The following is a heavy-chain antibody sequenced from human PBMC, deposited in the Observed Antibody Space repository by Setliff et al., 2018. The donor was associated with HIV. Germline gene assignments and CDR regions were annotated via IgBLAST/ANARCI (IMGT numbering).Heavy chain of an antibody. Sequence: GGSLRLSCAVSGFRLTDHPMHWVRQAPGKGLEWVGRSRNKGNSYTTEYAASVKGRFTISRDDSKNSLYLQMNSMKTEDTAVYYCARGRLLWSGSYYYYYMDVWGKGTTVTAP. CDR2: SRNKGNSYTT. CDR3: ARGRLLWSGSYYYYYMDV. CDR1: GFRLTDHP. D-gene: IGHD3-10*01. J-gene: IGHJ6*03. V-gene: IGHV3-72*01.